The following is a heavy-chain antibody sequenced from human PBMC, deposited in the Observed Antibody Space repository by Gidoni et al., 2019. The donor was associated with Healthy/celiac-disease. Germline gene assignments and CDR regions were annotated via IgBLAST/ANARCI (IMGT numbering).Heavy chain of an antibody. J-gene: IGHJ4*02. Sequence: EVQLVESGGGLVKPGGSLRLSCAASGFTFSSYSMNWFRQAPGKGLEWFSSISSSSSYIYYADSVKGRFTISRDNAKNSLYLQMNSLRAEDTAVYYCARDRFGTSYFDYWGQGTLVTVSS. CDR2: ISSSSSYI. CDR3: ARDRFGTSYFDY. D-gene: IGHD1-7*01. CDR1: GFTFSSYS. V-gene: IGHV3-21*01.